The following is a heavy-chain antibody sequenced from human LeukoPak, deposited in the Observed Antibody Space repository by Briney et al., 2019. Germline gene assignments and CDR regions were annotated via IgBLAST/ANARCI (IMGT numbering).Heavy chain of an antibody. CDR2: ISSSGSNI. V-gene: IGHV3-48*03. Sequence: GGSLRLSCAASGFTFSSYEMNWVRQAPGKGLEWVSYISSSGSNIYYADSVKGRFTISRDNAKNSLYLQMNSLRAEDTAVYYCAREGSGWYVGGNWFDPWGQGTLVTVSS. CDR3: AREGSGWYVGGNWFDP. CDR1: GFTFSSYE. D-gene: IGHD6-19*01. J-gene: IGHJ5*02.